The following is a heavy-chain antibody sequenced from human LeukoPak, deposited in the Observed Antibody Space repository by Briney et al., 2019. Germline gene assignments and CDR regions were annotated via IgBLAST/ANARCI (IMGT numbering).Heavy chain of an antibody. CDR2: IYHSGST. V-gene: IGHV4-38-2*02. J-gene: IGHJ4*02. CDR3: ARRPLGGRNDFWSGYYPFDY. CDR1: GYSISSGYY. D-gene: IGHD3-3*01. Sequence: SETLSLTCTVSGYSISSGYYWGWIRQPPGKGLEWIGSIYHSGSTYYNPSLKSRVTISVDTSKNQFSLKLSSVTAADTAVYYCARRPLGGRNDFWSGYYPFDYWGQGTLVTVSS.